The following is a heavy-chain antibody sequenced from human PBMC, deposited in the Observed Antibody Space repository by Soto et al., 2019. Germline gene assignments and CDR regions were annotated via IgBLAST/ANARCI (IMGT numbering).Heavy chain of an antibody. Sequence: QVTLKESGPVLVKPTETLTLTCTVSGFSLSNTRMGVSWIRQPPGKALEWLAHIFSNDEKSYTTSLKTRLTLSKDPSKIHVVPTLPNMDPVATATCYCARMGDLGLVQDAFDIWGQGTMVTVSS. CDR3: ARMGDLGLVQDAFDI. J-gene: IGHJ3*02. CDR2: IFSNDEK. V-gene: IGHV2-26*01. CDR1: GFSLSNTRMG. D-gene: IGHD3-10*01.